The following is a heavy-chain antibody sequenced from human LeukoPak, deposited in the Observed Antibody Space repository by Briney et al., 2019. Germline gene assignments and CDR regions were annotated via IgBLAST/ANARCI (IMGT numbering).Heavy chain of an antibody. CDR2: IYTSGST. D-gene: IGHD4-17*01. J-gene: IGHJ4*02. CDR3: ASQSPYGNYFDY. CDR1: GGSISSYY. Sequence: SETLSLTCTVSGGSISSYYWSWIRQPPGKGLEWIGYIYTSGSTYYNPSLKSRVTLSVDTSKNQFSLKLSSVTAADTAVYYCASQSPYGNYFDYWGQGTLVTVSS. V-gene: IGHV4-4*09.